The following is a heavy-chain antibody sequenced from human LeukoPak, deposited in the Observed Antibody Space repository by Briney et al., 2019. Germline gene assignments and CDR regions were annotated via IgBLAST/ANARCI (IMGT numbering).Heavy chain of an antibody. V-gene: IGHV4-4*02. CDR2: IYHSGST. D-gene: IGHD5-12*01. CDR3: ARDVDIVATTERGGFDY. J-gene: IGHJ4*02. Sequence: GSLRLSCAASGFFFRNYWMSWVRQAPGKGLEWIGEIYHSGSTNYNPSLKSRVTISVDKSKNQFSLKLSSVTAADTAVYYCARDVDIVATTERGGFDYWGQGTLVTVSS. CDR1: GFFFRNYW.